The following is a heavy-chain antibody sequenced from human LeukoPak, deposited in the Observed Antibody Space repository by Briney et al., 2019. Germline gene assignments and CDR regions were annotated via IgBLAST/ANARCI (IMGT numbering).Heavy chain of an antibody. D-gene: IGHD6-13*01. CDR2: ISYDGSNK. V-gene: IGHV3-30-3*01. CDR1: GFTFSSFA. J-gene: IGHJ4*02. Sequence: GGSLRLSCADSGFTFSSFAMHWVRQAPGKGLEWVAVISYDGSNKYYADSVKGRLTISRDNSKNTLYLQMNSLRPEDTAVYYCARESGGTYFDYWGQGTLVTVSS. CDR3: ARESGGTYFDY.